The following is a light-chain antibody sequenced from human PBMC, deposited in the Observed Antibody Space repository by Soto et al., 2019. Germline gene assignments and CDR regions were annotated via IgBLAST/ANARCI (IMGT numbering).Light chain of an antibody. CDR3: SSYTSSRGV. V-gene: IGLV2-14*01. J-gene: IGLJ1*01. CDR1: SSDVGGYNY. CDR2: DVS. Sequence: QSVLTQPASVSGSPGQSITISCTGTSSDVGGYNYVSWYQQHPGKAPKLMIYDVSNRPSGVSNRFSGSKSGNTASLTISGLQAEDEADYYCSSYTSSRGVFGTGTKVTAL.